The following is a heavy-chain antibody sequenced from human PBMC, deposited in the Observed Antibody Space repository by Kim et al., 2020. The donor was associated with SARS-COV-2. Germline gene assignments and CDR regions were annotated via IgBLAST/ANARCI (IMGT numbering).Heavy chain of an antibody. V-gene: IGHV3-49*03. CDR3: VRDYGDSPLDY. Sequence: GGSLRLSCTASGFTFADYAMSWFRQAPGKGLEWVGFIRSKTYGETTEYGTSMEGIFTISRDDSRNIVYLQMNSLKTEDTGVYFCVRDYGDSPLDYWGQGTLVIVSS. CDR2: IRSKTYGETT. J-gene: IGHJ4*02. D-gene: IGHD2-21*02. CDR1: GFTFADYA.